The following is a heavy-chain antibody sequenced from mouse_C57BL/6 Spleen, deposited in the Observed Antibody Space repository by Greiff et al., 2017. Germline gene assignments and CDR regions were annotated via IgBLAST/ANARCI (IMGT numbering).Heavy chain of an antibody. J-gene: IGHJ1*03. CDR1: GYTFTGYW. CDR2: ILPGSGST. D-gene: IGHD1-1*01. Sequence: QVQLQQSGAELMKPGASVKLSCKATGYTFTGYWIEWVKQRPGHGLEWIGEILPGSGSTNYNEKFKGKATLTADTSSNTAYMQRSSLTTEESAMYYWAITVEGFHVWGTGTTVTVAS. CDR3: AITVEGFHV. V-gene: IGHV1-9*01.